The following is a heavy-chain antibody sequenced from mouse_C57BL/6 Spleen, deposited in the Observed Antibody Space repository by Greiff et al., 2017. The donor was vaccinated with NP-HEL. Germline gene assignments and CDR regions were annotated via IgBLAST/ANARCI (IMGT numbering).Heavy chain of an antibody. CDR3: TTAGSFAY. J-gene: IGHJ3*01. Sequence: VQLQQSGAELVRPGASVKLSCTASGFNIKDDYMHWVKQRPEQGLEWIGWIDPENGDTEYASKFQGKATITADTSSNTAYLQLSSRTSEDTAVYYCTTAGSFAYWGQGTLVTVSA. CDR2: IDPENGDT. CDR1: GFNIKDDY. V-gene: IGHV14-4*01.